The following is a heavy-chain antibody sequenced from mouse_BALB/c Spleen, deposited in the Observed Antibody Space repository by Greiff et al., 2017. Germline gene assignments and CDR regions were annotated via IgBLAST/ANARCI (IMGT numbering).Heavy chain of an antibody. CDR2: IWGDGST. Sequence: VQRVESGPGLVAPSQSLSITCTVSGFSLTGYGVNWVRQPPGKGLEWLGMIWGDGSTDYNSALKSRLSISKDNSKSQVFLKMNSLQTDDTARYYCARAGDYYGSRAAMDYWGQGTSVTVSS. CDR1: GFSLTGYG. D-gene: IGHD1-1*01. V-gene: IGHV2-6-7*01. CDR3: ARAGDYYGSRAAMDY. J-gene: IGHJ4*01.